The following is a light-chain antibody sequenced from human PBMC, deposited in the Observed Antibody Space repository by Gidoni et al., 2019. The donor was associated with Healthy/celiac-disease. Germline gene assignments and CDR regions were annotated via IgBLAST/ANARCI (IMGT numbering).Light chain of an antibody. J-gene: IGKJ1*01. CDR2: KAS. CDR3: QQYNSYWGE. V-gene: IGKV1-5*03. CDR1: QSISSW. Sequence: DTQMSQSPSTLAASVGDRVAITCRASQSISSWLAWYQQKPVKAPKLLIYKASSLESGVPSRFSGSGSGTEFTLTISSLQPDDFATYYCQQYNSYWGEFXQXTKVXIK.